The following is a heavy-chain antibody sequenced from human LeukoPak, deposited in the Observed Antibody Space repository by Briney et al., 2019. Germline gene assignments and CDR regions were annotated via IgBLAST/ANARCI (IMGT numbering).Heavy chain of an antibody. CDR3: ARQPSSFGGLNYYYYGMDV. Sequence: ASVKVSCKASGYTFTSYAMHWVRQAPGQRLEWMGWINAGNGNTKYSQKFQGRVTITRDTSASTAYMELSSLRSEDTAVYYCARQPSSFGGLNYYYYGMDVWGQGTTVTVSS. V-gene: IGHV1-3*01. D-gene: IGHD4-23*01. CDR1: GYTFTSYA. CDR2: INAGNGNT. J-gene: IGHJ6*02.